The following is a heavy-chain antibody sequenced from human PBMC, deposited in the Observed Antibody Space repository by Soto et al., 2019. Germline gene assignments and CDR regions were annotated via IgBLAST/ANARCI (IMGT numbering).Heavy chain of an antibody. V-gene: IGHV5-51*01. J-gene: IGHJ6*02. D-gene: IGHD6-13*01. CDR3: ARHQHSSSWQRNYGMDV. Sequence: GESLKISCKGSGYSFTSYWIGWVRQMPGKGLEWMGIIYPGDSDTRYSPSFQGQVTISADKSISTAYLQWSSLKASDTAMYYCARHQHSSSWQRNYGMDVWGQGTTVTAP. CDR1: GYSFTSYW. CDR2: IYPGDSDT.